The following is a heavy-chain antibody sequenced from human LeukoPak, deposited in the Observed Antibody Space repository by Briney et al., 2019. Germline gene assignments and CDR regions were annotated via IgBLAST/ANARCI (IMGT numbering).Heavy chain of an antibody. D-gene: IGHD3-10*01. CDR2: IYYSGST. Sequence: PSETLSLTCTDSGGSISSYYWSWIRQPPGKGLEWIGYIYYSGSTNYNPSLKSRVTISVDTSKNQFSLKLSSVTAADTAVYYCASRLYYYGSGSPGGAFDIWGQGTMVTVSS. CDR1: GGSISSYY. J-gene: IGHJ3*02. CDR3: ASRLYYYGSGSPGGAFDI. V-gene: IGHV4-59*08.